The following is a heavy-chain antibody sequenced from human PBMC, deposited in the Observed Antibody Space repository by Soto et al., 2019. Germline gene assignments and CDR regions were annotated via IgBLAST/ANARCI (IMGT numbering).Heavy chain of an antibody. V-gene: IGHV3-30*03. Sequence: QVQLVESGGGVVQPGRSLRLSCAASGFIFSRYAMHWVRQAPGKGLEWVAVISHDGSNEYYADSMEGRFTSSRDNSKNPLYVQMNSLGVEDTAVYYGARLVREDNGMDVWGQGTTVTVSS. D-gene: IGHD2-15*01. CDR2: ISHDGSNE. CDR1: GFIFSRYA. J-gene: IGHJ6*02. CDR3: ARLVREDNGMDV.